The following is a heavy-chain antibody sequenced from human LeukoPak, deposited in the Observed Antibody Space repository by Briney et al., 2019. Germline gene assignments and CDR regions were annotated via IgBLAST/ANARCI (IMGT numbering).Heavy chain of an antibody. CDR2: IYPGDSDT. Sequence: GESLKISCKGSGYSFTSYWIGWVRQMPGKGLEWMGIIYPGDSDTRYSPSFQGQVTISADKSISTAYLQWSSLKASDTAMYYCAVTYCGGDCYGNWFDPWGQGTLATVSS. J-gene: IGHJ5*02. CDR1: GYSFTSYW. D-gene: IGHD2-21*02. V-gene: IGHV5-51*01. CDR3: AVTYCGGDCYGNWFDP.